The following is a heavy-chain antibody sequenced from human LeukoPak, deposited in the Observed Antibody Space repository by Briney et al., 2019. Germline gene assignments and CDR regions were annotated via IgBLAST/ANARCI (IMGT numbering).Heavy chain of an antibody. CDR2: IYYSGST. D-gene: IGHD3-10*01. CDR1: GGSISSSSYY. Sequence: PSGTLSLTCAVSGGSISSSSYYWGWIRQPPGKGLEWIGSIYYSGSTYYNPSLKSRVTISVDTSKNQSSLRLSSVTAADTAVYYCTREVEGYSYASGRFLHFDPWGQGTLVTVSS. J-gene: IGHJ5*02. CDR3: TREVEGYSYASGRFLHFDP. V-gene: IGHV4-39*07.